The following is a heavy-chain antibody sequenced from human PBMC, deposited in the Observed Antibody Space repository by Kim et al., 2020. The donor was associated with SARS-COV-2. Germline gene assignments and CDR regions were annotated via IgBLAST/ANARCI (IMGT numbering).Heavy chain of an antibody. CDR2: INHSGST. CDR1: GGSFSGYY. CDR3: ARIIAARPRLRYYYMDV. V-gene: IGHV4-34*01. Sequence: SETLSLTCAVYGGSFSGYYWSWIRQPPGKGLEWIGEINHSGSTNYNPSLKSRVTISVDTSKNQFSLKLSSVTAADTAVYYCARIIAARPRLRYYYMDVWGKGTTVTVSS. D-gene: IGHD6-6*01. J-gene: IGHJ6*03.